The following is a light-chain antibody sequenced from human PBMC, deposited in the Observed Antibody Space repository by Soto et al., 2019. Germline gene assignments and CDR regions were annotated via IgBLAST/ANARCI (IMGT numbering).Light chain of an antibody. CDR3: QQYNSYSKT. Sequence: DIDMPHSFYTVSVSGGDRDTNTPRETQSLSHVLAWYQHKPGRAPKLLIYKASSLQSGVPSRFSGSGSGTEFTLTISSLQPDDFATYYCQQYNSYSKTFGQGTKVEI. V-gene: IGKV1-5*03. J-gene: IGKJ1*01. CDR2: KAS. CDR1: QSLSHV.